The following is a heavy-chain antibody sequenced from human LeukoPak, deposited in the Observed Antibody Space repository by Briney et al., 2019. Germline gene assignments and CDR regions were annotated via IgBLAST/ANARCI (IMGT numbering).Heavy chain of an antibody. D-gene: IGHD4-17*01. V-gene: IGHV3-53*01. Sequence: SGGSLRLSCAASGFTVSSNYMSWVRQAPGKGLEWVSVIYSGGTTYYADSVKGRFTISRDNSKNTLYLQMSGLRAEDTAVYYCARLTVTYYFDYWGQGTLVTVSS. CDR3: ARLTVTYYFDY. CDR2: IYSGGTT. J-gene: IGHJ4*02. CDR1: GFTVSSNY.